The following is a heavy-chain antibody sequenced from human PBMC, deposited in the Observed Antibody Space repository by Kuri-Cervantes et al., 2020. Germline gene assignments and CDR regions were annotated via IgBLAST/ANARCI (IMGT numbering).Heavy chain of an antibody. J-gene: IGHJ4*02. D-gene: IGHD1-14*01. Sequence: GESLKLHCAASGFPFSSYAMHWVGQAPGKGLEWVAVISYDGSNKYYADSVKGRFTVSRDNSKNTLYLQMNGLRAEDTAVYYCAKDTGLGSFDYWGQGTLVTVSS. CDR3: AKDTGLGSFDY. CDR1: GFPFSSYA. V-gene: IGHV3-30-3*01. CDR2: ISYDGSNK.